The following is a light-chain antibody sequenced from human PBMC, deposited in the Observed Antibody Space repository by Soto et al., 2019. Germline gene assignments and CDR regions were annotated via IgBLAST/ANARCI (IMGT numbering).Light chain of an antibody. CDR1: QSISSY. J-gene: IGKJ5*01. V-gene: IGKV1-39*01. Sequence: DIQMTQSPSSLSASVGDRVTITCRASQSISSYLNWYQQKPGKAPKLLIYAASSLQSGVPSRFSGSGSGTDFTLTISSLQPEDFATYYCQQSYSTPITFGXGTRLEIK. CDR3: QQSYSTPIT. CDR2: AAS.